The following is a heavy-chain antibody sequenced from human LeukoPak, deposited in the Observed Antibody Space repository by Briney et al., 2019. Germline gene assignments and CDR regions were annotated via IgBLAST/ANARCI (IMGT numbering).Heavy chain of an antibody. CDR2: ISSSSSYI. Sequence: GGSLRLSCAASGFTFSSYSMNWVRQAPGKGLEWVSSISSSSSYIYYADSVEGRFTISRDNAKNSLYLQMNSLRAEDTAVYYCASRGPYGSGKRAFDIWGQGTMVTVSS. CDR1: GFTFSSYS. J-gene: IGHJ3*02. V-gene: IGHV3-21*01. D-gene: IGHD3-10*01. CDR3: ASRGPYGSGKRAFDI.